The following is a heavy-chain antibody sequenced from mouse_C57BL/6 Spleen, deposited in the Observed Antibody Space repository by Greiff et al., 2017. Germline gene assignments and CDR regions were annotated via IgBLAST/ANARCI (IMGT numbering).Heavy chain of an antibody. CDR1: GYTFTSYW. CDR2: IDPSDSST. Sequence: QVQLQQPGAELVMPGASVKLSCKASGYTFTSYWMHWVKQRPGQGLEWIGEIDPSDSSTNYNQKFKGKSTLTVDKSSSTAYMQLSSLTSEDSAVYYCARWGTGTCFDYWGQGTTLTVAS. CDR3: ARWGTGTCFDY. D-gene: IGHD4-1*01. J-gene: IGHJ2*01. V-gene: IGHV1-69*01.